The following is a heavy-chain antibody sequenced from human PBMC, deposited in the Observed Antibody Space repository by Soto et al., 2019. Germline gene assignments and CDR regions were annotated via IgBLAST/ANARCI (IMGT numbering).Heavy chain of an antibody. Sequence: VQLLESGGGLVQPWGSLRLSCAASGFTFSSYAMSWVRQAPGKGLEWVSAISGSGGSTYYADSVKGRFTISRDNSKNTLYLQMNSLRAEDTAVYYCAKACLAGTTGYYYYGMDVWGQGTTVTVSS. CDR3: AKACLAGTTGYYYYGMDV. J-gene: IGHJ6*02. CDR2: ISGSGGST. D-gene: IGHD1-7*01. V-gene: IGHV3-23*01. CDR1: GFTFSSYA.